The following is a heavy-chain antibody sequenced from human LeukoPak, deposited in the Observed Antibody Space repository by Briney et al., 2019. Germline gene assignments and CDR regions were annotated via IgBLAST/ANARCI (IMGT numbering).Heavy chain of an antibody. Sequence: SVKVSCKASGGTFSSYAISGVRQAPGQGLEWMGGIIPIFGTANYAQKFQGRVTITADESTSTAYMELSSLRSEDTAVCYCALHDYGGNSVGGPFDYWGQGTLVTVSS. CDR3: ALHDYGGNSVGGPFDY. CDR2: IIPIFGTA. V-gene: IGHV1-69*13. D-gene: IGHD4-23*01. CDR1: GGTFSSYA. J-gene: IGHJ4*02.